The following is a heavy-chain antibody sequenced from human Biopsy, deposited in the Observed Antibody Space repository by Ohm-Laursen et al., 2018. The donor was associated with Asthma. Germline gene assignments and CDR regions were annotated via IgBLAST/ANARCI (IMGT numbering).Heavy chain of an antibody. Sequence: SLRLSCTATGFSFSNFAIHWVRQAPGKGLEWVGVISKDASTQDYADSVKGRFTMAGDKSKNTLDLQMNSLREDDTAVYYCVRDGTDDAFDIWGQGTVVTVFS. V-gene: IGHV3-30*01. CDR2: ISKDASTQ. CDR3: VRDGTDDAFDI. J-gene: IGHJ3*02. CDR1: GFSFSNFA. D-gene: IGHD1-1*01.